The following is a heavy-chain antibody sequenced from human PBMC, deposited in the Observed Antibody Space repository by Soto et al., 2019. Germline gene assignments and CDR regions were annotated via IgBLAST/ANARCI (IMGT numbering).Heavy chain of an antibody. Sequence: QAQLQESGPGLVKPSGTLSLTCAVSGGSISTNNWWSWVRQPPGKGLEWIGEIYHSGRTNYNPSLKSRVTISVDKSKNQFSLNVNSVTAADTAVYYCARVGVEDAVAGAVEYWGRGSLVTVSS. CDR1: GGSISTNNW. J-gene: IGHJ4*02. CDR3: ARVGVEDAVAGAVEY. CDR2: IYHSGRT. V-gene: IGHV4-4*02. D-gene: IGHD6-19*01.